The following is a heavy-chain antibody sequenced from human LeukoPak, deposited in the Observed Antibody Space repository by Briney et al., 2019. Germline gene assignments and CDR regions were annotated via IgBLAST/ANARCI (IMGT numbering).Heavy chain of an antibody. CDR3: TRGGGNDF. Sequence: GGSLRLSCAASGFTFKSAWMSWVRRAPGKGLEWVGRIKSKTDGGTLDYGAPVKGRFTISRDDSRNTVYLQMNSLRTEDTALYYCTRGGGNDFWGQGVLVTVFS. J-gene: IGHJ4*02. V-gene: IGHV3-15*01. CDR1: GFTFKSAW. CDR2: IKSKTDGGTL. D-gene: IGHD3-16*01.